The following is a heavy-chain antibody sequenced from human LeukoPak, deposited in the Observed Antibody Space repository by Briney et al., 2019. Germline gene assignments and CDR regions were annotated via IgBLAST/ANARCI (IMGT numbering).Heavy chain of an antibody. D-gene: IGHD3-9*01. V-gene: IGHV3-30*02. J-gene: IGHJ4*02. Sequence: GGSLRLSCAASGFTFNSHGMQWVRQGPGKGPEWVAFIVYDGGYKYYADSVKGRFTISRDNSKNTLFLQMNSLRTEDTAVYYCAKVQSYYGILTGDPFDYWGQGTLVTVSS. CDR2: IVYDGGYK. CDR3: AKVQSYYGILTGDPFDY. CDR1: GFTFNSHG.